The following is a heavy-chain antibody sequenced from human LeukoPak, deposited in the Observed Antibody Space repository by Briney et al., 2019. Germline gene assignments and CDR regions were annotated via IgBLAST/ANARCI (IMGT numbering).Heavy chain of an antibody. D-gene: IGHD3-10*01. Sequence: PSETLSLTCTVSGGSISSSSYYWGWIRQPPGKGLEWVANIKQDGSEKYYVDSVKGRFTISRDNAKNSLYLQMNSLRAEDTAVYYCARDYYALFDYWGQGTLVTVSS. V-gene: IGHV3-7*01. CDR2: IKQDGSEK. CDR3: ARDYYALFDY. CDR1: GGSISSSSYY. J-gene: IGHJ4*02.